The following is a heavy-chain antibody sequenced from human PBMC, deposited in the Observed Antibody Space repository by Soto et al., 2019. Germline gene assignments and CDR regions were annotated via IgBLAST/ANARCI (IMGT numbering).Heavy chain of an antibody. CDR1: GYTLSEVS. Sequence: ASVKVSCKVSGYTLSEVSIHWVRQTPGKGLEWMGGFDPENDETSYAQKFQGRVTLTEDTSTDTAYLELSSLRSEDTAIYYCAIAAYCSGATCYSGYNWFDPWGQGTQVTVSS. CDR2: FDPENDET. CDR3: AIAAYCSGATCYSGYNWFDP. J-gene: IGHJ5*02. D-gene: IGHD2-2*01. V-gene: IGHV1-24*01.